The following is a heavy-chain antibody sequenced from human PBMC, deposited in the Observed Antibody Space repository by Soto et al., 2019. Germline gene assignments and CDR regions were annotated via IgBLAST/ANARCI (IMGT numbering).Heavy chain of an antibody. V-gene: IGHV4-59*08. CDR1: GGSISSYY. D-gene: IGHD6-19*01. J-gene: IGHJ5*02. CDR3: ARQAPHSSGWFWFDP. Sequence: SETLSLTCTVSGGSISSYYLSWIRQPPGKGLEWIGYIYYSGSTSYNPSLRSRVTISVDTSKNQFSLKLSSVTAADTAVYYCARQAPHSSGWFWFDPWGQGTLVTVSS. CDR2: IYYSGST.